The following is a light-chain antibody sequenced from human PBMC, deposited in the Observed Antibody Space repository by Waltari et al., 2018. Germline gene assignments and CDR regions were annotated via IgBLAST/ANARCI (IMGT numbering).Light chain of an antibody. J-gene: IGLJ1*01. Sequence: QSALTQPASVSGSPGQSITISCTGSSTDVGAYNFVSWYQQHPGKDPKLILYDVGNRPSGISHRFSASKSGNTASLTISGLQEEDEGEYYCSSYTTSTTLLFGTGTRLTVL. CDR3: SSYTTSTTLL. CDR1: STDVGAYNF. V-gene: IGLV2-14*01. CDR2: DVG.